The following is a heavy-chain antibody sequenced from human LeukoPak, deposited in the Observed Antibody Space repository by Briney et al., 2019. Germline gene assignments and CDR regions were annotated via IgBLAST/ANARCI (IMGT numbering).Heavy chain of an antibody. D-gene: IGHD6-19*01. CDR1: RFNFNSYA. Sequence: PGRSLRLSCAASRFNFNSYAMHWVRRAPGKGLEWVAVISYDGGDKSYADSVKGRFTISRDNSKNTLFLQMSSLRAEDTAVYFCTRSHSSGWYVAHGVGDSDYYMDVWGKGTTVTVSS. CDR3: TRSHSSGWYVAHGVGDSDYYMDV. CDR2: ISYDGGDK. J-gene: IGHJ6*03. V-gene: IGHV3-30*04.